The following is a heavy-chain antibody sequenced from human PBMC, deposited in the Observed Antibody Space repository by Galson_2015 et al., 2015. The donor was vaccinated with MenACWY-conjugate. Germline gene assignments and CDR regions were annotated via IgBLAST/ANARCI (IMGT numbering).Heavy chain of an antibody. CDR3: ARLPRGINLILEGS. CDR2: IHHSETT. CDR1: GGSIYSSDHW. J-gene: IGHJ5*02. V-gene: IGHV4-39*01. D-gene: IGHD3-22*01. Sequence: TLSLTCSVSGGSIYSSDHWWGWIRQPPGKGLEWIASIHHSETTHYNPSLRSRVSISVDTSKNQFSLKLSSVSAADTAVYYCARLPRGINLILEGSWGQGILVTVSS.